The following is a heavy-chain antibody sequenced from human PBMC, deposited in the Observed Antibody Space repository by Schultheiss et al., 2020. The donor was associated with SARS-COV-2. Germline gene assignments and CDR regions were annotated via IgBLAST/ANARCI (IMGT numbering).Heavy chain of an antibody. Sequence: LRLSCTVSGGSIASGSYYWGWIRQHPGKGLEWIGYIYYSGSTYYNPSLKSRVTISVDTSKNQFSLKLSSVTAADTAVYYCARELLFVGNYYYYGMDVWGQGTTVTVSS. V-gene: IGHV4-31*03. D-gene: IGHD2-15*01. CDR3: ARELLFVGNYYYYGMDV. J-gene: IGHJ6*02. CDR2: IYYSGST. CDR1: GGSIASGSYY.